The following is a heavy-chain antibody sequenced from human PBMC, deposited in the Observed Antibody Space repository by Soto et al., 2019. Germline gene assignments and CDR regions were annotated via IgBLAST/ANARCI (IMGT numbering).Heavy chain of an antibody. CDR2: IYLSGST. CDR1: GGSISSGGYS. Sequence: SEILSLTCAVSGGSISSGGYSWSWIRQPPGKGLEWIAYIYLSGSTCYNPSLKSRVTISVDTSKNQFSLKLNSVTAADTAVYYCARHMHTTGNEAFDSWGQGALVTVSS. CDR3: ARHMHTTGNEAFDS. D-gene: IGHD1-1*01. J-gene: IGHJ4*02. V-gene: IGHV4-30-4*07.